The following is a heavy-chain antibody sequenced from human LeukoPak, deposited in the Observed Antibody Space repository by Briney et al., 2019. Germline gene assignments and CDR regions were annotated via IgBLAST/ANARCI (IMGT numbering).Heavy chain of an antibody. V-gene: IGHV3-48*03. CDR1: GFTFSNSE. CDR2: ITTGGGTT. D-gene: IGHD6-6*01. J-gene: IGHJ4*02. Sequence: GGSLRLSCVASGFTFSNSEMHWVRQAPGKGLEWVSYITTGGGTTYYADSVKGRFTISRDNAKNSLYLQMSSLRADDTATYYCTTVGRSSRPGYWGQGALVTVSS. CDR3: TTVGRSSRPGY.